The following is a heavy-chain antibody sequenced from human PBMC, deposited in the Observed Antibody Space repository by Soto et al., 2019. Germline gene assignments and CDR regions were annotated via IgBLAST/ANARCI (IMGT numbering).Heavy chain of an antibody. CDR2: IYHSGSI. CDR1: NASISSRKW. V-gene: IGHV4-4*02. Sequence: PSETLSLTCTVSNASISSRKWWTWVHQTPGKGLEWIGEIYHSGSINHNPSLKSRVTMSVDKSKNQFSLKMTSVTAADTCVYYCASKFGELLAYALDIWGQGTVVTVSS. D-gene: IGHD3-10*01. CDR3: ASKFGELLAYALDI. J-gene: IGHJ3*02.